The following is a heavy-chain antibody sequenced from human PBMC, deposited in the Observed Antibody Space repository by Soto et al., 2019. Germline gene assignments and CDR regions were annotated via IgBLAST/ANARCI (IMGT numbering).Heavy chain of an antibody. CDR2: IWYDGSNK. CDR3: ARDGTMVRGVVELKRYYGMDV. D-gene: IGHD3-10*01. Sequence: GGSLRLSCAASGFTFSSYGMHWVRQAPGKGLEWVAVIWYDGSNKYYADSVKGRFTISRDNSKNTLYLQMNSLRAEDTAVYYCARDGTMVRGVVELKRYYGMDVWGQGTTVTVSS. CDR1: GFTFSSYG. J-gene: IGHJ6*02. V-gene: IGHV3-33*01.